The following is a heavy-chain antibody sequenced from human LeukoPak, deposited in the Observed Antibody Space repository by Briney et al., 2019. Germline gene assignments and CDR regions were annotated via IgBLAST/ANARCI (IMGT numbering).Heavy chain of an antibody. V-gene: IGHV4-59*08. CDR2: IYYSGST. D-gene: IGHD3-16*01. J-gene: IGHJ4*02. CDR3: ARHSPDYDYVWGRVDY. CDR1: GGSISSYY. Sequence: PSETLSLTCTVSGGSISSYYWNWIRQPPGKGLEWIGYIYYSGSTNYNPSLKSRVTISVDTSKNQFSLKLSPVTAADTAVYYCARHSPDYDYVWGRVDYWGQGTPVTVSS.